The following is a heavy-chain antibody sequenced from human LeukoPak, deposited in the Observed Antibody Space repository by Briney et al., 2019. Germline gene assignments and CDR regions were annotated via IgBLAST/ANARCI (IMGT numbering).Heavy chain of an antibody. Sequence: GASVKVSCKASGGTFSSYAISWVRQAPGQGLEWMGRIIPILGIANYAQKFQGRATITADKSTSTAYMELSSLRSEDTAVYYCVVKTTPVAGTRGGFRLDPLSSWFDPWGQGTLVTVSS. V-gene: IGHV1-69*04. CDR2: IIPILGIA. CDR1: GGTFSSYA. D-gene: IGHD6-19*01. CDR3: VVKTTPVAGTRGGFRLDPLSSWFDP. J-gene: IGHJ5*02.